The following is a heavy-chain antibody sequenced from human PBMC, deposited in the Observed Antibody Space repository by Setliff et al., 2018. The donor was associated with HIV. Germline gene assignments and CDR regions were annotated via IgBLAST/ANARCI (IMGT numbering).Heavy chain of an antibody. D-gene: IGHD6-19*01. Sequence: SETLSLTCSVSGGSISSSSDYWGWIRQPPGKGLEWIGSTYYSGSIYYNPSLKSRVTISVDTPNNHFSLRLSSVTAADTALYYCARQNSGWGVGLYYFDYWGQGTLVTVSS. V-gene: IGHV4-39*01. J-gene: IGHJ4*02. CDR3: ARQNSGWGVGLYYFDY. CDR1: GGSISSSSDY. CDR2: TYYSGSI.